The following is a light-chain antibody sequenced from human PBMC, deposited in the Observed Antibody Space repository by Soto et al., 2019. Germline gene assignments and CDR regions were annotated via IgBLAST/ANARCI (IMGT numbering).Light chain of an antibody. Sequence: QSALTQPPSASGTPGQRVTISCSGSSSNIGSNYVYWYQQLPGTAPKLLIYRNNQRPSGVPDRFSGSKSGTSASLAISGLRSEDEADYYCAAWDDSLSAYWVFGGGTKLTVL. CDR3: AAWDDSLSAYWV. V-gene: IGLV1-47*01. CDR2: RNN. J-gene: IGLJ3*02. CDR1: SSNIGSNY.